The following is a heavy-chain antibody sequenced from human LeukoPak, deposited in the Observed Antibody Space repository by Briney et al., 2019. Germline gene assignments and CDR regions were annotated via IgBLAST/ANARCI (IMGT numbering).Heavy chain of an antibody. CDR3: ARRQRSIGPSSGWVDY. CDR1: GYSISSGYY. CDR2: IFHSGST. D-gene: IGHD6-19*01. Sequence: PSETLSLTCTVSGYSISSGYYWGWIRQPPGKGLEWIGSIFHSGSTYYNPSLKSRVTISVDTSKNQFSLKLSSVTAADTAVYYCARRQRSIGPSSGWVDYGGQGTLVTVSA. V-gene: IGHV4-38-2*02. J-gene: IGHJ4*02.